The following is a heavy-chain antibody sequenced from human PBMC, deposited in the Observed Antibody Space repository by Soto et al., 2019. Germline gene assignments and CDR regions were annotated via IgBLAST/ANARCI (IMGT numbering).Heavy chain of an antibody. J-gene: IGHJ4*02. CDR2: IQGGGSI. D-gene: IGHD3-10*01. CDR1: GFTVSNNY. Sequence: EVLLEESGGGLVQPGGSLRLSCAASGFTVSNNYMAWVRQAPGKGLEWVSVIQGGGSISYADSVRDRFTISRDSSKNTVLLQMNSLRPEDTAVYFCARGEGSGINALGYWGQGTLVTVSS. CDR3: ARGEGSGINALGY. V-gene: IGHV3-66*01.